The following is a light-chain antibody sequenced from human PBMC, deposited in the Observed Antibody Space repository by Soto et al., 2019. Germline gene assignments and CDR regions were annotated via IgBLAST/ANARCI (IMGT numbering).Light chain of an antibody. Sequence: QSALTQPASVSGSPGQSITISCTGTSTDIGGYNHVSWYQQHPGKAPKVLIYDVSNRPSGISNRFSGSKSGNTASLTISGLQAEDEAEYYCCSFTVSATYVFGAGTKVTVL. V-gene: IGLV2-14*03. J-gene: IGLJ1*01. CDR3: CSFTVSATYV. CDR2: DVS. CDR1: STDIGGYNH.